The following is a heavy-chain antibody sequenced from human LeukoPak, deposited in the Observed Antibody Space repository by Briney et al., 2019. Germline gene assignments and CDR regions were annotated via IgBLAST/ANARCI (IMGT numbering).Heavy chain of an antibody. D-gene: IGHD2-2*01. V-gene: IGHV1-2*02. CDR3: ARDGGWYQLLWWFDP. J-gene: IGHJ5*02. CDR1: GYTFTGYY. CDR2: IDPNSGAT. Sequence: ASVKVSCKASGYTFTGYYMHWVRQAPGRGLEWMGWIDPNSGATKYAQKFQGRVTMTRDTSISTAYMEVSRLRFDDTAVYYCARDGGWYQLLWWFDPWGQGTLVTVSS.